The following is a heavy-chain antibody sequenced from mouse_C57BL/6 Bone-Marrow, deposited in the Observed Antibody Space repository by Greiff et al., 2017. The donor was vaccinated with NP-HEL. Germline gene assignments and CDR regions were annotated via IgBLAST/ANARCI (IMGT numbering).Heavy chain of an antibody. V-gene: IGHV14-4*01. CDR2: IDPENGDT. D-gene: IGHD2-3*01. J-gene: IGHJ3*01. CDR3: TGWLLRLGFAY. CDR1: GFNIKDDY. Sequence: EVQLQQSGAELVRPGASVKLSCTASGFNIKDDYMHWVKQRPEQGLEWIGWIDPENGDTEYASKFQGKATLTADKSSHTAYLQLSSLTSEVTAVYDCTGWLLRLGFAYWGQGTLVTVSA.